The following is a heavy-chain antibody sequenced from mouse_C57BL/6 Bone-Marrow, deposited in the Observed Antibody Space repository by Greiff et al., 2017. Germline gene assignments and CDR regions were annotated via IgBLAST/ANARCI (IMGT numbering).Heavy chain of an antibody. Sequence: EVQLQESGPGLVKPSQSLSLTCSVTGYSITSGYYWNWIRQFPGNKLEWMGYISYDGSNNYNPSLKNRISITRDTSKNQFFLKLNSVTTEDTATYYCASWPYYAAWFAYWGQGTLVTVSA. CDR1: GYSITSGYY. V-gene: IGHV3-6*01. D-gene: IGHD2-10*01. CDR3: ASWPYYAAWFAY. CDR2: ISYDGSN. J-gene: IGHJ3*01.